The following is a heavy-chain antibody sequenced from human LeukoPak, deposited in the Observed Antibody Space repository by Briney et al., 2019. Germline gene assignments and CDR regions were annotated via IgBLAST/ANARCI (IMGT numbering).Heavy chain of an antibody. D-gene: IGHD6-13*01. CDR1: GGSISSGGYS. CDR2: IYHSGST. Sequence: SETLSLTCAVSGGSISSGGYSWSWIRQPPGKGLEWIGYIYHSGSTYYNPSLKSRVTISVDRSKNQFSLKLSSVTAADTAVYYCARHAPGYSSSWYGDFDYWGQGTLVTVSS. CDR3: ARHAPGYSSSWYGDFDY. V-gene: IGHV4-30-2*01. J-gene: IGHJ4*02.